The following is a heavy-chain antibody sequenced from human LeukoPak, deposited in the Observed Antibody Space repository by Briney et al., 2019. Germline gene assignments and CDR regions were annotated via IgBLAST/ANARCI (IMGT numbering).Heavy chain of an antibody. Sequence: GGPLRLSCAASRFTFSDFSMNWVRQAPGKGLKWVSPISGSGKYIYYADSVKGRFTTSRDNGNNTMYLQMNSLRAEDTAIYYCARAKYSSRWSLDYWGQGALVTVSS. CDR1: RFTFSDFS. J-gene: IGHJ4*02. V-gene: IGHV3-21*04. CDR3: ARAKYSSRWSLDY. D-gene: IGHD6-13*01. CDR2: ISGSGKYI.